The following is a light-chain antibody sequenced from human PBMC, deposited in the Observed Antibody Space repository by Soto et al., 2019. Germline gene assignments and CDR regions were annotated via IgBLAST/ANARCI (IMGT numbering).Light chain of an antibody. CDR2: GAS. V-gene: IGKV3-20*01. Sequence: ETVLTQSPGTLSLSPGERATLSCRASQSVSSSFLAWYQQKPGQAPRLLIYGASSRATGIPDRCSGSGSGTDFTLTISRLEPEDFAVYYCQQYGNSPQTFGQGTKLEIK. CDR3: QQYGNSPQT. J-gene: IGKJ2*01. CDR1: QSVSSSF.